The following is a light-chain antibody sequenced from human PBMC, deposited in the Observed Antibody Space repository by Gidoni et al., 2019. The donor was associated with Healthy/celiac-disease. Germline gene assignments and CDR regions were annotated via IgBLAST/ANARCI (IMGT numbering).Light chain of an antibody. Sequence: QSVLKQPPSVSAAPGPKVTISCSGSSPNIGNNYLSCYQQLQGTAPKLLIYDNDKRHSGSPYRFSGSKSGKSATLGITGLQTGDEADYYCGTWDSSLSAYVFGTGTKVTVL. V-gene: IGLV1-51*01. J-gene: IGLJ1*01. CDR2: DND. CDR1: SPNIGNNY. CDR3: GTWDSSLSAYV.